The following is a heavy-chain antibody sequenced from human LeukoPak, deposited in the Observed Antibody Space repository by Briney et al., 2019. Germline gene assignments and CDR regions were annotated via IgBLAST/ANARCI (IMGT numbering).Heavy chain of an antibody. D-gene: IGHD1-26*01. V-gene: IGHV3-21*01. J-gene: IGHJ3*02. Sequence: GGSLRLSCAASGFTFSSYSMNWVRQAPGKGLEWVSSISSSSSYIYYADSVKGRFTISRDNAKNSLYLQMNSLRAEDTAVYYCARDLTRVGASYAFDIWGQGTMVTVSS. CDR3: ARDLTRVGASYAFDI. CDR2: ISSSSSYI. CDR1: GFTFSSYS.